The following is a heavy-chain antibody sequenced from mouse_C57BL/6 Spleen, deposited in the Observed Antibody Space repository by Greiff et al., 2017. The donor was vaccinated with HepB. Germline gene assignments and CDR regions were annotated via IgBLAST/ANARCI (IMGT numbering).Heavy chain of an antibody. J-gene: IGHJ3*01. CDR3: ARDDHWFAY. V-gene: IGHV5-4*01. CDR1: GFTFSSYA. CDR2: ISDGGSYT. Sequence: EVKLVESGGGLVKPGGSLKLSCAASGFTFSSYAMSWVRQTPEKRLEWVATISDGGSYTYYPDNVKGRFTISRDNAKNNLYLQMSHLKSEDTAMYYCARDDHWFAYWGQGTLVTVSA.